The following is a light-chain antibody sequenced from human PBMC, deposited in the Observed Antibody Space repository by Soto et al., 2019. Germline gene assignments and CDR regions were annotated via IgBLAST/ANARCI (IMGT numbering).Light chain of an antibody. CDR3: QQYSSMVS. CDR2: DAS. V-gene: IGKV1-33*01. Sequence: DIQMTQSPSSLSASVGDRVTIACQSSHDVSRNLNWHQQKPGEAPKLLIYDASNLERGVPSRFSGSGSGTDFNLIISSLQQEDVATYYCQQYSSMVSFGGGTAIEIK. CDR1: HDVSRN. J-gene: IGKJ4*01.